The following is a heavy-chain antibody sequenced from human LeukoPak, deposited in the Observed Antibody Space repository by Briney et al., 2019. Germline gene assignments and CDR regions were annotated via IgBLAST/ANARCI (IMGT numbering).Heavy chain of an antibody. D-gene: IGHD3-3*01. CDR3: ARDNTIFGVAHINH. V-gene: IGHV3-7*01. CDR1: GFTFSSYW. Sequence: GGSLRLSCAASGFTFSSYWMSWVRQAPGKGLEWVANVKQDGSDKYYVDSVKGRFTISRDNAKNSLYLQMNSLRAEDTAVYYCARDNTIFGVAHINHWGQGTLVTVSS. J-gene: IGHJ5*02. CDR2: VKQDGSDK.